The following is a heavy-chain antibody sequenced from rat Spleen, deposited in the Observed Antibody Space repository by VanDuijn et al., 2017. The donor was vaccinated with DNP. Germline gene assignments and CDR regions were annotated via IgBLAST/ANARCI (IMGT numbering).Heavy chain of an antibody. V-gene: IGHV5S13*01. CDR3: AKHGDDYGYWYFDF. J-gene: IGHJ1*01. Sequence: EVQLVESGGGLVQPGRSLKLSCAASGFIFNDYGMAWVRQSPKKGLEWVASISTGGTKTHYRDSVKGRFTISRDNAKNTQYLQMDSLRSEDTATYYCAKHGDDYGYWYFDFWGPGTMVTVSS. CDR1: GFIFNDYG. D-gene: IGHD1-11*01. CDR2: ISTGGTKT.